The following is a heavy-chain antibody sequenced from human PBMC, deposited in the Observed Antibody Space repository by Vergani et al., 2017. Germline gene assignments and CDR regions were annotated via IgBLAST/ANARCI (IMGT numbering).Heavy chain of an antibody. CDR2: IYYSGST. V-gene: IGHV4-34*11. J-gene: IGHJ6*03. CDR1: GGSFSGYY. CDR3: ARVYYDFWSAPRGYYYYMDV. D-gene: IGHD3-3*01. Sequence: QVQLQQWGAGLLKPSETLSLTCAVYGGSFSGYYWSWIRQPPGKGLEWIGYIYYSGSTNYNPSLKSRVTISVDTSKNQFSLKLSSVTAADTAVYYCARVYYDFWSAPRGYYYYMDVWGKGTTVTVSS.